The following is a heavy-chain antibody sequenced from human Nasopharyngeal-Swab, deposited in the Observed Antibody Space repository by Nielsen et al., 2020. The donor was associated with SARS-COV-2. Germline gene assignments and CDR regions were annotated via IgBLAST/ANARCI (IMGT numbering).Heavy chain of an antibody. CDR2: IIPILDIG. CDR3: ARDLWLETDYYYLGMDV. D-gene: IGHD6-19*01. CDR1: GGTFSSYA. Sequence: SVKVSCKASGGTFSSYAITWVRQAPGQGLEWMGRIIPILDIGRYAQKFQGRVTITADKSTNTVYMELSSLTSEDTAVYYCARDLWLETDYYYLGMDVWGQGTTVTVSS. J-gene: IGHJ6*02. V-gene: IGHV1-69*04.